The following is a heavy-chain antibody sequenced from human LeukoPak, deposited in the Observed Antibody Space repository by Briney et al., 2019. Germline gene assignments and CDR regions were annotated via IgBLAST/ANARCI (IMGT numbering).Heavy chain of an antibody. CDR2: ISYDGSNK. Sequence: GGSLRLSCAASGFTFSSSGMHWVRQAPGKGLEWMAVISYDGSNKYYADSVKGRFTFSRDNSKSTLYLQMSNLRAEDTAVYFCARGGGLDVWGQGATVTVSS. CDR1: GFTFSSSG. D-gene: IGHD3-16*01. V-gene: IGHV3-30*03. J-gene: IGHJ6*02. CDR3: ARGGGLDV.